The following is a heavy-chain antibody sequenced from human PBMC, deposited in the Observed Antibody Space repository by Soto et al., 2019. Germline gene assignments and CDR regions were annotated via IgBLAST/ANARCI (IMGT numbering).Heavy chain of an antibody. CDR3: ARLHDSASFHYPRPEDH. V-gene: IGHV4-34*01. J-gene: IGHJ4*02. CDR1: GGSFSGYY. Sequence: PSETLSLTCAVYGGSFSGYYWSWIRQPPGKGLEWIGEINHSGNTNYNPSLTSRVTILVGTSKSQFSLNLSSVTAADTAVYYCARLHDSASFHYPRPEDHWGQGALVTVSS. D-gene: IGHD1-26*01. CDR2: INHSGNT.